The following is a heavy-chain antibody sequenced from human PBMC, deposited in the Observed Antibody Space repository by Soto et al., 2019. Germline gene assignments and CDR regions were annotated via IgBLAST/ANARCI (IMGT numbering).Heavy chain of an antibody. CDR1: GYTFTSYY. CDR3: ASRTTVTKVYYYYGMDV. CDR2: INPSGGST. J-gene: IGHJ6*02. V-gene: IGHV1-46*01. Sequence: GASVKVSCKASGYTFTSYYMHWARQAPGQGLEWMGIINPSGGSTSYAQKFQGRVTMTRDTSTSTVYMELSSLRSEDTAVYYCASRTTVTKVYYYYGMDVWGQGTTVTVS. D-gene: IGHD4-17*01.